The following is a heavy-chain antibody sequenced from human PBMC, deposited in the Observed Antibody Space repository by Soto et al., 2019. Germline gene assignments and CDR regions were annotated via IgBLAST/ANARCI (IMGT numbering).Heavy chain of an antibody. CDR2: INHSGST. V-gene: IGHV4-34*01. Sequence: SETLSLTCAVYGGSFSGYYWSWIRQPPGKGLEWIGEINHSGSTNYNPSLKSRVTISVDTSKNQFSLKLSSVTAADTAVYYCARGRSGIAARPRVYYMDVWGEGTTVTVSS. CDR1: GGSFSGYY. D-gene: IGHD6-6*01. J-gene: IGHJ6*03. CDR3: ARGRSGIAARPRVYYMDV.